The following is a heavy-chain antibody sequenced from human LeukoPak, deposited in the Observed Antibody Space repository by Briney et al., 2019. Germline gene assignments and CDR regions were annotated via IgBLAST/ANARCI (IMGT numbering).Heavy chain of an antibody. CDR2: ISYDGSNK. V-gene: IGHV3-30*18. Sequence: GGSLRLSCAASGFTFSDYYMSWIRQAPGKGLEWVAVISYDGSNKYYADSVKGRFTISRDNSKNTLYLQMNSLRAEDTAVYYCAKDLPYYYDSSGYFDYWGQGTLVTVSS. D-gene: IGHD3-22*01. J-gene: IGHJ4*02. CDR3: AKDLPYYYDSSGYFDY. CDR1: GFTFSDYY.